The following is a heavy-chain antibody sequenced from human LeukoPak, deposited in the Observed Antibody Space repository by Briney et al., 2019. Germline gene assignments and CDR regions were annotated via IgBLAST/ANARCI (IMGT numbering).Heavy chain of an antibody. V-gene: IGHV4-39*07. CDR3: ARGRPEIGVPAAHLVTY. CDR2: IYYSGST. D-gene: IGHD2-2*01. CDR1: GGSISSSSYS. J-gene: IGHJ4*02. Sequence: PSETLSLTCTVSGGSISSSSYSWGWIRQPPGKGLEWIGSIYYSGSTYYNPSLKSRVTISVDTSKNQFSLKLSSVTAADTAVYYCARGRPEIGVPAAHLVTYWGQGTLVTVSS.